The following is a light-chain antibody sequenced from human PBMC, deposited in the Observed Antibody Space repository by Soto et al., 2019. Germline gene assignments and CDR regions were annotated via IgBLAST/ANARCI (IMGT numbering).Light chain of an antibody. CDR2: KAS. CDR3: EQYNTGPIT. J-gene: IGKJ4*02. V-gene: IGKV1-5*03. CDR1: QTISSW. Sequence: DIQMPQSPSTLSASVGDRVTITCRASQTISSWLAWYQQKPGKAPKLLIYKASNLEGGITSRYSDSGAGTECNITLIILQPDEFATDYFEQYNTGPITVGGGTTVEIK.